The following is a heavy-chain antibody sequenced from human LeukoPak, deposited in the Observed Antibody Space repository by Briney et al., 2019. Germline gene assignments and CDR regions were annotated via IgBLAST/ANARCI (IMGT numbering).Heavy chain of an antibody. D-gene: IGHD6-25*01. CDR1: GFTFDDYA. V-gene: IGHV3-9*01. CDR2: ISWNSGSI. CDR3: AKWGEWGNIAAVDKDAFDI. J-gene: IGHJ3*02. Sequence: PGGSLRLSCAASGFTFDDYAMHWVRQAPGKGLEWVSGISWNSGSIGYADSVKGRFTISRDNAKNSLYLQMNSLRAEDTALYYCAKWGEWGNIAAVDKDAFDIWGQGTMVTVSS.